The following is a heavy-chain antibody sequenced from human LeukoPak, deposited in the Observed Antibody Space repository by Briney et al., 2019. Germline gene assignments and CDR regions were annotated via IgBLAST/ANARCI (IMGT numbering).Heavy chain of an antibody. D-gene: IGHD6-19*01. J-gene: IGHJ4*02. CDR3: AKSRYRGWAAADF. Sequence: PGGSLRLSCAASGFSFHEYAMHWVRQAPGKGRQWVSLISRDGVNTFYADSVKGRFTISRDNNKNSLYLQMNTLRTEDTAFYFCAKSRYRGWAAADFWGQGTLVTVSS. CDR2: ISRDGVNT. V-gene: IGHV3-43*02. CDR1: GFSFHEYA.